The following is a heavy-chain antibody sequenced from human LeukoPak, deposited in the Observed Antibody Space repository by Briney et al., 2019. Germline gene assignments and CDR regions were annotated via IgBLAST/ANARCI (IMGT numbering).Heavy chain of an antibody. D-gene: IGHD6-6*01. CDR1: GFTFSSYA. V-gene: IGHV3-23*01. J-gene: IGHJ6*02. CDR3: AKDLASQLGRGFYYYYGMDV. Sequence: GGSLRLSCAASGFTFSSYAISWVRQAPGKGLEWVSAISGSGGSTYYADSVKGRFTISRDNSKNTLYLQMNSLRAEDTAVYYCAKDLASQLGRGFYYYYGMDVWGQGTTVTVSS. CDR2: ISGSGGST.